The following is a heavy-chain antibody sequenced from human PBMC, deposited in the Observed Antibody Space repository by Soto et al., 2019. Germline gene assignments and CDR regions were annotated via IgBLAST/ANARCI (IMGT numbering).Heavy chain of an antibody. CDR3: ARTPPSSITGSYYIRAGWFDP. CDR1: GGSISSYY. D-gene: IGHD3-10*01. V-gene: IGHV4-59*01. J-gene: IGHJ5*02. CDR2: IYYSGST. Sequence: QVQLQESGPGLVKPSETLSLTCTVSGGSISSYYWSWIRQPPGKGLEWIGYIYYSGSTNYNPSLKRRVTISVDTSKNQFSLKLSSVTAADTAVYYCARTPPSSITGSYYIRAGWFDPWGQGTLVTVSS.